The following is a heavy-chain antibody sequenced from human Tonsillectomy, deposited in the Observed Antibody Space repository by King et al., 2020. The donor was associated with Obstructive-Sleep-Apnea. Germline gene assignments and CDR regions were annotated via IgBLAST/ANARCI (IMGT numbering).Heavy chain of an antibody. CDR1: GYSFISYE. J-gene: IGHJ5*02. Sequence: QLVQSGAEVKKPGASVKVSCKASGYSFISYEIHWVRQATGQGLEWMGWTNVNSGNAGYAEKFQGRVTMTSDTSITTAYMELTSLRYEDTAVYYCARGSDTADPPRGLGRLDPWGQGTLVTVSS. D-gene: IGHD3-10*01. CDR2: TNVNSGNA. V-gene: IGHV1-8*01. CDR3: ARGSDTADPPRGLGRLDP.